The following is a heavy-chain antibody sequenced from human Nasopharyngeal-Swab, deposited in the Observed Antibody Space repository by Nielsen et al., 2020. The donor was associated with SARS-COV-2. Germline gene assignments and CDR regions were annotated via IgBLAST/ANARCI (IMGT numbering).Heavy chain of an antibody. D-gene: IGHD6-19*01. CDR2: IYYSGST. V-gene: IGHV4-39*02. Sequence: WIRQPPGKGLEWIGSIYYSGSTYYNPSLSSRVTISVDTSKNHFSLKLSSVTAPDTAVYYCASRMAVASGHYRPFDYWGQGTLVTVSS. CDR3: ASRMAVASGHYRPFDY. J-gene: IGHJ4*02.